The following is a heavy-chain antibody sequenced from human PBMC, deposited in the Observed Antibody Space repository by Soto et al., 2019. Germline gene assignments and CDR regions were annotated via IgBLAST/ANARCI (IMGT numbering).Heavy chain of an antibody. V-gene: IGHV4-59*01. CDR2: IYYSGST. Sequence: SETLSLTCTVSGGSFSSSYFWSWIRQPPGKGLELLGYIYYSGSTKYNPSLKSRVTISIDTSKNQFSLKLSSVTAADTAVYYCARGGYGMDVWGQGTTVPVS. J-gene: IGHJ6*02. CDR1: GGSFSSSYF. CDR3: ARGGYGMDV.